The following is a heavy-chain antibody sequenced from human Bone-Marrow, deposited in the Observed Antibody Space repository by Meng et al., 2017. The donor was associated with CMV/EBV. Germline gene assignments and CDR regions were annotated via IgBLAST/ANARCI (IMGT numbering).Heavy chain of an antibody. V-gene: IGHV1-2*02. Sequence: ASLKVSCKTSGYTFTGYYIHWVRQDPGQGLEWMGWINANGGNTNYAQKFQGRVTMTRDKSINTAYMELSNLRSNDTAVYFCARGLGRKALKDAFDFWGRGTVVTVSS. J-gene: IGHJ3*01. D-gene: IGHD3-16*01. CDR1: GYTFTGYY. CDR3: ARGLGRKALKDAFDF. CDR2: INANGGNT.